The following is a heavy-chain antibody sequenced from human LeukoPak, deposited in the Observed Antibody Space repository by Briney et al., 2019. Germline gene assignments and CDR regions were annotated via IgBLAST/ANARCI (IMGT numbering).Heavy chain of an antibody. V-gene: IGHV3-20*04. J-gene: IGHJ3*02. Sequence: GGSLRLSCAASGFTFDDYGMSWVRQAPGKGLEWVSGINWNGGSTGYADSVKGRFTISRDNAKDSLYLQMNSLRAEDTALYYCAGREYYYDSSADPGAFDIWGQGTMVTVSS. D-gene: IGHD3-22*01. CDR1: GFTFDDYG. CDR2: INWNGGST. CDR3: AGREYYYDSSADPGAFDI.